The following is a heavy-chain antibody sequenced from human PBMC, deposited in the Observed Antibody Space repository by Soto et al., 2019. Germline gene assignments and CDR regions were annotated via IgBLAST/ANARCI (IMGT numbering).Heavy chain of an antibody. V-gene: IGHV3-30-3*01. CDR2: ISYDGSNK. J-gene: IGHJ6*02. D-gene: IGHD3-10*01. CDR3: ARDRSDLGRGPKRSTVIRYGMDV. CDR1: GFTFSSYA. Sequence: PGGSLRLSCAASGFTFSSYAMHWVRQAPGKGLEWVAVISYDGSNKYYADSVKGRFTISRDNSKNTLYLQMNSLRAEDTAVYYCARDRSDLGRGPKRSTVIRYGMDVWGQGTTVTVSS.